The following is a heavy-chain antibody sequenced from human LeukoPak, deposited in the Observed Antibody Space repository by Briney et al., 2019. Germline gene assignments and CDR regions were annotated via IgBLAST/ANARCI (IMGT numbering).Heavy chain of an antibody. CDR3: AKRSSPCSSTSCYYFDY. Sequence: AGGSLRLSCAASGFTFSRYWMHWVRQAPGKGPVWISRINPDGSSTNYADSVKGRFTISRDNSKNTLYLQMNSLRAEDTAVYYCAKRSSPCSSTSCYYFDYWGQGTLVTVSS. J-gene: IGHJ4*02. CDR1: GFTFSRYW. V-gene: IGHV3-74*01. CDR2: INPDGSST. D-gene: IGHD2-2*01.